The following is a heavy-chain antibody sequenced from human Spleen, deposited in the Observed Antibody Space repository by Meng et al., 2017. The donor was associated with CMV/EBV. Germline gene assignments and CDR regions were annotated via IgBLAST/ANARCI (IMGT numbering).Heavy chain of an antibody. CDR2: IWYDGSNK. CDR1: GITFSSYG. V-gene: IGHV3-33*03. J-gene: IGHJ4*02. Sequence: ACGITFSSYGMHWVRQAPGKGLEWVAVIWYDGSNKYTADSVKGRFTISRDNSKNSLYLQMNSLRTEDTALYYCAKDIGAGENYFDYWGQGTLVTVSS. D-gene: IGHD7-27*01. CDR3: AKDIGAGENYFDY.